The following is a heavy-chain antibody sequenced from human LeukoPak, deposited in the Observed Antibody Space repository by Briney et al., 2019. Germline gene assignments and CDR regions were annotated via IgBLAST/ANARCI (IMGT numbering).Heavy chain of an antibody. V-gene: IGHV4-4*07. J-gene: IGHJ5*02. CDR2: IYTSGST. Sequence: SETLSLTCTVSGGSISSYYWSWIRQPAGKGLEWIGRIYTSGSTNYNPSLKRRITISVDTSKNQFSLKLSSVTSADTAVYYCARDNYGSGSYYRPRTNWFDPWGQGTLVTVSS. CDR1: GGSISSYY. D-gene: IGHD3-10*01. CDR3: ARDNYGSGSYYRPRTNWFDP.